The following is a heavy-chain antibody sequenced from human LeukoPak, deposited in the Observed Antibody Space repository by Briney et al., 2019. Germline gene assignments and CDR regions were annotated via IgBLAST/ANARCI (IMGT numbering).Heavy chain of an antibody. CDR1: GFTFSSYA. CDR3: AVIVVVPAAIWFDY. J-gene: IGHJ4*02. Sequence: GGSLRLSCAASGFTFSSYAVRWVRQAPGKGLEWVAVISYDGSNKYYADSVKGRFTISRDNSKNTLYLQMNSLRAEDTAVYYSAVIVVVPAAIWFDYWGQGTLVTVSS. V-gene: IGHV3-30-3*01. D-gene: IGHD2-2*02. CDR2: ISYDGSNK.